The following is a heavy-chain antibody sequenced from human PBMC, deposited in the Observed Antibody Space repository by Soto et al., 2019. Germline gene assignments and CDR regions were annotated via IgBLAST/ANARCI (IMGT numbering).Heavy chain of an antibody. J-gene: IGHJ5*01. CDR3: VRSPRRYKIDS. V-gene: IGHV4-4*01. D-gene: IGHD1-1*01. CDR1: GDSVSSSWW. CDR2: MLHSGST. Sequence: TLSLTCAGSGDSVSSSWWWGWVRQSPGKGVEWIADMLHSGSTNYSPSLESRVTLSVDKCKNQFSREMNSVTAADTAVYFCVRSPRRYKIDSWGQGILVSAS.